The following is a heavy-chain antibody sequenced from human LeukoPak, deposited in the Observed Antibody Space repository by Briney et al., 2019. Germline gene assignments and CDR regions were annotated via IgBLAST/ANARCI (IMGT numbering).Heavy chain of an antibody. Sequence: PSETLSLTCTVSGGSISSSSYYWGWIRQPPGKGLEWIGSIYYSGSTYYNPSLKSRVTISVDTSKNQFSLKLSSVTAADTAVYYCARAQGYDYDRNWFDPWGQGTLVTVSS. CDR2: IYYSGST. J-gene: IGHJ5*02. CDR3: ARAQGYDYDRNWFDP. D-gene: IGHD3-16*01. CDR1: GGSISSSSYY. V-gene: IGHV4-39*07.